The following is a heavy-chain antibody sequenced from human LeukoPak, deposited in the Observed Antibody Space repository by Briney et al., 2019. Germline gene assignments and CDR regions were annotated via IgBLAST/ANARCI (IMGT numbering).Heavy chain of an antibody. CDR2: ITSGGDGT. CDR1: GFTFSSYS. Sequence: GGSLRLSCAASGFTFSSYSMNWVRQAPGKGLEWVSAITSGGDGTHYADSVMGRFTISRDNSRNTLSLQMNSLRGEDTAVYYCAKHEYKGVGYWKDVFDYWGQGTLVTVSS. D-gene: IGHD1-1*01. V-gene: IGHV3-23*01. J-gene: IGHJ4*02. CDR3: AKHEYKGVGYWKDVFDY.